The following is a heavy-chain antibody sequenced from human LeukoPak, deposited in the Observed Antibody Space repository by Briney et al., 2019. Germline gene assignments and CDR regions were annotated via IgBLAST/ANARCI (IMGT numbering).Heavy chain of an antibody. CDR2: IKQDGSEK. V-gene: IGHV3-7*01. CDR3: ARGASIWYQGLFDY. Sequence: GGSLRLSCAASGFNFSAYWMNWVRRAPGKGLEWVATIKQDGSEKDYVDSVKGRFTISRANAKNSLYLQMNSLRAEDTAVYYCARGASIWYQGLFDYWGQGTLVTVSS. D-gene: IGHD6-13*01. J-gene: IGHJ4*02. CDR1: GFNFSAYW.